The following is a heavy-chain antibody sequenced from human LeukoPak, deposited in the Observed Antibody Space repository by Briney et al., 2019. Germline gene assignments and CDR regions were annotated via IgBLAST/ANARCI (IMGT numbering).Heavy chain of an antibody. Sequence: GGSLRLSCAASGLTFDDYAMHWVRQAPGKGLEWVSGISWNSGSIGYADSVKGRFTISRDNAKNSLYLQMNRLRADDTAVYYCATAHSAYDPFDPWGQGTLVTVSS. CDR2: ISWNSGSI. V-gene: IGHV3-9*01. J-gene: IGHJ5*02. D-gene: IGHD5-12*01. CDR1: GLTFDDYA. CDR3: ATAHSAYDPFDP.